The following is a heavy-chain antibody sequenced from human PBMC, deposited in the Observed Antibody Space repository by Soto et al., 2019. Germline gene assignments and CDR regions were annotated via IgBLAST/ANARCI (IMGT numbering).Heavy chain of an antibody. CDR2: IIPILGIA. J-gene: IGHJ4*02. CDR3: AITTAVGGYALDY. V-gene: IGHV1-69*04. CDR1: GYTFTSYG. Sequence: SVKVSCKASGYTFTSYGISWVRQAPGQGLEWMGRIIPILGIANYAQKFQGRVTITADKSTSTAYMELSSLRSEDTAVYYCAITTAVGGYALDYWGQGTLVTVSS. D-gene: IGHD5-12*01.